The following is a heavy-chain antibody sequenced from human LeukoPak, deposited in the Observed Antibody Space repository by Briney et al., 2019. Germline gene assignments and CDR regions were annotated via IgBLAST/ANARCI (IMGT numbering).Heavy chain of an antibody. D-gene: IGHD1-26*01. CDR1: GFTFSDYY. CDR3: ARDPHSGALDY. Sequence: GGSLRLSCAASGFTFSDYYMTWVRQAPGKGLEWLGNVNQGGSVTNYVDSVKGRFSISRDNAKNTMYLQMSSLRVEDTAVYYCARDPHSGALDYWGQGTLVTVSS. J-gene: IGHJ4*02. CDR2: VNQGGSVT. V-gene: IGHV3-7*01.